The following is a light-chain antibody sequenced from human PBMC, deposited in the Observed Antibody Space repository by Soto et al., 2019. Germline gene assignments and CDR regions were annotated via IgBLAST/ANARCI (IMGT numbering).Light chain of an antibody. CDR2: DAS. V-gene: IGKV1-5*01. CDR3: QQYNSFPWT. Sequence: DIQMTQSPSTLSASVGDTVTFTCRASQSVSGWLAWYQQKPGEAPNVLIYDASSLESGVPTTFSGSGSGTDFTLIISRLQPDDFATYYCQQYNSFPWTFGQGTKVDI. CDR1: QSVSGW. J-gene: IGKJ1*01.